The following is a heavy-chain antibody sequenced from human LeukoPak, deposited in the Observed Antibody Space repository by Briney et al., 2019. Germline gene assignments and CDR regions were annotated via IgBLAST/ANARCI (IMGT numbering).Heavy chain of an antibody. CDR3: AGTYSAYDPFDY. V-gene: IGHV3-74*01. D-gene: IGHD5-12*01. CDR2: INSDGSST. Sequence: PGGSLRLSCAASGFTFSSYWMHWLRQATGKGLVWVSRINSDGSSTSYADSVRGRFTISRDNAKNTVHLQMNSLRVEDTAIYFCAGTYSAYDPFDYWGQGTLVTVSS. J-gene: IGHJ4*02. CDR1: GFTFSSYW.